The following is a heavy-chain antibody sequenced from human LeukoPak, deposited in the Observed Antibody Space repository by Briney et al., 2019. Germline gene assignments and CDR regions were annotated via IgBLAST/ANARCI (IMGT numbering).Heavy chain of an antibody. D-gene: IGHD5-18*01. V-gene: IGHV3-30-3*01. CDR1: GFTFSSYA. CDR3: AKDINSYGIYYFDY. CDR2: ISYDGSNK. Sequence: GGSLRLSCAASGFTFSSYAMHWVRQAPGKGLEWVAVISYDGSNKYYADSVKGRFTISRDNSKNTLYLQMNSLRAEDTAVYYCAKDINSYGIYYFDYWGQGTLVTVSS. J-gene: IGHJ4*02.